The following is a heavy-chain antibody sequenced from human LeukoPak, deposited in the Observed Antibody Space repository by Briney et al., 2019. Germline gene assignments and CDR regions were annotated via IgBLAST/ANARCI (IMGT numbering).Heavy chain of an antibody. Sequence: AGSLRLSCAASGFTFSTYGMHWVRQAPGKGLEWVAVIWYDGSDKYYADSVKGRFTISRDNSKNTLYLQVNSLRAEDTAVYYCARDRSSAFDYWGQGTLVTVSS. D-gene: IGHD6-25*01. CDR3: ARDRSSAFDY. CDR1: GFTFSTYG. J-gene: IGHJ4*02. CDR2: IWYDGSDK. V-gene: IGHV3-33*01.